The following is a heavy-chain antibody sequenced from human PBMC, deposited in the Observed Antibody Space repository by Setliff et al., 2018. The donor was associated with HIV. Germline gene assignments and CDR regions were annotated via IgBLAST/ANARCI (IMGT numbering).Heavy chain of an antibody. V-gene: IGHV4-61*09. J-gene: IGHJ5*02. CDR2: IYTSGSV. CDR1: GGSISSGSYY. CDR3: ARHLEYSSSWSLQGNWFDP. Sequence: PSETLSLTCTVSGGSISSGSYYWSWIRQPAGKGLEWIGYIYTSGSVNYDPSLNSRVTISVDTSKNQFSLKLSSVTAADTAVYYCARHLEYSSSWSLQGNWFDPWGQGTLVTVSS. D-gene: IGHD6-13*01.